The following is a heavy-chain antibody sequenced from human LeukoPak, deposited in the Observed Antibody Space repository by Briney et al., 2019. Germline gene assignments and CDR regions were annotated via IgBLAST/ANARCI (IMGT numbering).Heavy chain of an antibody. Sequence: AGGSLRLSCAASGFTFSSYNLHWVRQAPGKGLEWLAVLSYDAINEYYADSVKGRFTISRDNSKNTQYLQMNSLRLEDTAVYYCAREHTSGWYDYWGQGTLVTVSS. J-gene: IGHJ4*02. CDR2: LSYDAINE. CDR3: AREHTSGWYDY. CDR1: GFTFSSYN. D-gene: IGHD6-19*01. V-gene: IGHV3-30-3*01.